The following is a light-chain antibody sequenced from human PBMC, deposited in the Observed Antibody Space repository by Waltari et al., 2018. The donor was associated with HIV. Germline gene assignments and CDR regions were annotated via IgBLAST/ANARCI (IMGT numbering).Light chain of an antibody. CDR3: SSYTSTTTLVV. J-gene: IGLJ3*02. Sequence: QSALTQPASVSGSPGQSITISCTGTSSDVGGYQYVSWYQQHPGKAPKLMIFDCINRPAGVSNRCSGSKSGNTASLTISGLQAEDEAHYFCSSYTSTTTLVVFGGGTKLTVL. V-gene: IGLV2-14*03. CDR2: DCI. CDR1: SSDVGGYQY.